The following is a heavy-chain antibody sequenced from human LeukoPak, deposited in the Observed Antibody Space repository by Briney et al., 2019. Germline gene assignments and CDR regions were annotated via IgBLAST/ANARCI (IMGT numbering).Heavy chain of an antibody. Sequence: SETLSLTCAVYGGSFSGYYWSWIRQPPGKGLEWIGEINHSGSTNYNPSLKSRVTISVDTSKNQFSLKLSSVTAADTAVYYCVRVDYGDYPFDYWGQGTLVTVSS. CDR2: INHSGST. V-gene: IGHV4-34*01. CDR1: GGSFSGYY. D-gene: IGHD4-17*01. J-gene: IGHJ4*02. CDR3: VRVDYGDYPFDY.